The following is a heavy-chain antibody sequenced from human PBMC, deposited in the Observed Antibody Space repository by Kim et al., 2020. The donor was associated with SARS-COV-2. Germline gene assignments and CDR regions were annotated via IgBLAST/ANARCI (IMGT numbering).Heavy chain of an antibody. D-gene: IGHD3-16*01. CDR3: APRPTSLGEVDENFDY. V-gene: IGHV3-23*01. Sequence: GGSLRLSCAASGFTFSSYAMSWVRQAPGKGLEWVSAISGSGGSTYYADSVKGRFTISRDNSKNTLYLQMNSLRAEDTAVYYCAPRPTSLGEVDENFDYWGQGTLVTVSS. J-gene: IGHJ4*02. CDR2: ISGSGGST. CDR1: GFTFSSYA.